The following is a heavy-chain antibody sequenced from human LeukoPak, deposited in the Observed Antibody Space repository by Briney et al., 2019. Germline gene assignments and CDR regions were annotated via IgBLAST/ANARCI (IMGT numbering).Heavy chain of an antibody. D-gene: IGHD6-13*01. J-gene: IGHJ4*02. CDR3: ARKGKSSSWPIDY. CDR1: GGSISSSSHY. Sequence: PSETLSLTCTVSGGSISSSSHYWGWIRQPLGKGLEWIGSIYYSGSTYYNPSLKSRVTISADTSKNQFSLKLSSVTAADTAVYYCARKGKSSSWPIDYWGQGTLVTVSS. V-gene: IGHV4-39*01. CDR2: IYYSGST.